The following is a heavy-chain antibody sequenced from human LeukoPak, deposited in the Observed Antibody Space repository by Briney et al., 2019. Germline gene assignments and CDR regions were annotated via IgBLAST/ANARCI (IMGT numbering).Heavy chain of an antibody. V-gene: IGHV4-39*01. Sequence: SETLPLTCTVSGGSISSSSYYWGWIRQPPGKGLEWIGSIYYSGSTYYNPSLKSRVTISVDTSKNQFSLKLSSVTAADTAVYYCARHGPRDPMIVVVITPFDYWGQGTLVTVSS. CDR3: ARHGPRDPMIVVVITPFDY. CDR1: GGSISSSSYY. J-gene: IGHJ4*02. CDR2: IYYSGST. D-gene: IGHD3-22*01.